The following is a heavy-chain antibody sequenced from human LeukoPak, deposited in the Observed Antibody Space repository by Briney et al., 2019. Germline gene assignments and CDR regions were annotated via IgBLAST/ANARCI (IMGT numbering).Heavy chain of an antibody. CDR2: INPNSGGT. CDR3: ARGDIVVVPAANNWFDP. CDR1: GYTFIGYY. V-gene: IGHV1-2*02. Sequence: GASVKVSCKASGYTFIGYYIHWVRQAPGQGLEWMGWINPNSGGTNYAQKFQGRVTMTRDTSISTAYMELSRLRSDHTAVYYCARGDIVVVPAANNWFDPWGQGSLVTVSS. D-gene: IGHD2-2*01. J-gene: IGHJ5*02.